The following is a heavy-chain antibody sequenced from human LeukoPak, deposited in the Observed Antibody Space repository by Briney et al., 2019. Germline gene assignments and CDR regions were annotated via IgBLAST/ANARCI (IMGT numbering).Heavy chain of an antibody. J-gene: IGHJ4*02. Sequence: SVKVSCKASGGTFSSYAISWVRQAPGQGLEWMGGIIPIFGTANYAQKFQGGVTITADESTSTAYMELSSLRSEDTAVYYCARGGYYYDSSGYYYEPYFDYWGQGTLVTVSS. V-gene: IGHV1-69*13. CDR3: ARGGYYYDSSGYYYEPYFDY. D-gene: IGHD3-22*01. CDR1: GGTFSSYA. CDR2: IIPIFGTA.